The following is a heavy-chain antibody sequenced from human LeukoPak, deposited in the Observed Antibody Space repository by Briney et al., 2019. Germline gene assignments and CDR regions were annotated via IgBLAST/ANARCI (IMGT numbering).Heavy chain of an antibody. Sequence: GGSLRLSCAASGFTFSSYSMNWVRQAPGKGLEWVSSISSSSSYIYYADSVKGRFTISRDNAKNSLHLQMNSLRAEDTAVYYCARGARGYSYGGYYYGMDVWGKGTTVTVSS. V-gene: IGHV3-21*01. J-gene: IGHJ6*04. D-gene: IGHD5-18*01. CDR3: ARGARGYSYGGYYYGMDV. CDR1: GFTFSSYS. CDR2: ISSSSSYI.